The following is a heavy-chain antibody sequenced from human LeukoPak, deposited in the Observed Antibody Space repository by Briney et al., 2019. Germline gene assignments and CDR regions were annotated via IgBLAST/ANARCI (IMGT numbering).Heavy chain of an antibody. V-gene: IGHV4-59*01. CDR2: IYYSGST. D-gene: IGHD6-13*01. CDR3: ARAQQQLVHFDY. J-gene: IGHJ4*02. CDR1: GGSISSYY. Sequence: SETLSLTCTVSGGSISSYYWSWIRQPPGKGLEWIGYIYYSGSTNYNPSLKSRVAISVDTSKNQFSLKLSSVTAADTAVYYCARAQQQLVHFDYWGQGTLVTVSS.